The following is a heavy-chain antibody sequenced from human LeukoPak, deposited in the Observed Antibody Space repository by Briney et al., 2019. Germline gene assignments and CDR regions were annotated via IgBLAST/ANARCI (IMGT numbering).Heavy chain of an antibody. J-gene: IGHJ4*02. Sequence: PGGSLRLSCAASGFTFSSYAMNWVRQAPGKGLEWVSFISSSSSLIYYADSMKGRITISRDNAKNSLYLQMISLRVEDTAVYYCARGGSNIVVVPTAEEGFDYWGQGTLVTVAS. CDR1: GFTFSSYA. V-gene: IGHV3-21*01. CDR3: ARGGSNIVVVPTAEEGFDY. CDR2: ISSSSSLI. D-gene: IGHD2-2*01.